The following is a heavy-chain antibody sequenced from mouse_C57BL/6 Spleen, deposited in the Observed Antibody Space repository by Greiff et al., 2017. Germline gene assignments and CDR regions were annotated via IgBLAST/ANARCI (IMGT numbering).Heavy chain of an antibody. CDR1: GFTFSDYG. CDR2: ISSGSSTI. J-gene: IGHJ1*03. V-gene: IGHV5-17*01. Sequence: DVQLVESGGGLVKPGGSLKLSCAASGFTFSDYGMHWVRQAPEKGLEWVAYISSGSSTIYYADTVKGRFTISRDNAKNTLFLHMTSLRSEDTAMYYCARRDFWGTGTTVTVSS. CDR3: ARRDF.